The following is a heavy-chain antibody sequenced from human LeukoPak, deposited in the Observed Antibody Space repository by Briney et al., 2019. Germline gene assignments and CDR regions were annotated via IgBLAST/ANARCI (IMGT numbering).Heavy chain of an antibody. CDR2: IYCSGST. CDR1: GGSISSGGYY. Sequence: PSETLSLTCTVSGGSISSGGYYWGWIRQHPGKGLEWIGYIYCSGSTYYNPSLKSRVTISVDTSKNQFSLKLSSVTAADTAVYYCARDRDRHYYDSSGYYHYWYFDLWGRGTLVTVSS. J-gene: IGHJ2*01. CDR3: ARDRDRHYYDSSGYYHYWYFDL. V-gene: IGHV4-31*03. D-gene: IGHD3-22*01.